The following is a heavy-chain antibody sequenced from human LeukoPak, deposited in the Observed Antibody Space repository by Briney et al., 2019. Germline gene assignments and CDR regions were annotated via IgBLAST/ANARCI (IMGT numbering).Heavy chain of an antibody. Sequence: SETLSLTCTVSGYSLSSCYFWGWIRQPPGKGLEWIGSIYHSGSTYYNPSLKSRLTISVDTSKNQFSLKLSSVTAADTAVYYCARDYGDYGFDYWGQGTLVTVSS. CDR3: ARDYGDYGFDY. V-gene: IGHV4-38-2*02. J-gene: IGHJ4*02. D-gene: IGHD4-17*01. CDR2: IYHSGST. CDR1: GYSLSSCYF.